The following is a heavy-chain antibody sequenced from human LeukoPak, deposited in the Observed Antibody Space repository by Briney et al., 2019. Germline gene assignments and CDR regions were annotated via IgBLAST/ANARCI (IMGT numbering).Heavy chain of an antibody. V-gene: IGHV1-69*05. J-gene: IGHJ5*02. CDR3: ANTPYCTNGVCYLHWFDP. D-gene: IGHD2-8*01. CDR2: IIPIFGTA. Sequence: GASVKVSCKASGGTFSSYAISWVRQAPGQGLEWMGRIIPIFGTANYAQKFQGRVTITTDESTSTAYMELSSLRSEDTAVYYCANTPYCTNGVCYLHWFDPWGQGTLVTVXX. CDR1: GGTFSSYA.